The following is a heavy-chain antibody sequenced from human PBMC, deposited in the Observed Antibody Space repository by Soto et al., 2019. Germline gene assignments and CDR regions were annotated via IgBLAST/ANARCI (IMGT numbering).Heavy chain of an antibody. D-gene: IGHD2-15*01. V-gene: IGHV3-21*01. CDR3: ARGGYCSGGSCPHGMDV. CDR2: ISSSSSYI. J-gene: IGHJ6*02. Sequence: GGSLRLSCAASGFTFNSYSMSCVRQAPGKRLEWVSSISSSSSYIYYADSVKGRFTISRDNAKNSLYLQMNSLRAEDTAVYYCARGGYCSGGSCPHGMDVWGQGTTVTVSS. CDR1: GFTFNSYS.